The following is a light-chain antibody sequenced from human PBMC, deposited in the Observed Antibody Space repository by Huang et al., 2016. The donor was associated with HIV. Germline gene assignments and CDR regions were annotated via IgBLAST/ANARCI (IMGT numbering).Light chain of an antibody. CDR1: QTIRAN. Sequence: EIVMTQSPATLSVSPGARVTLSCRASQTIRANVAWYRQKPGPAPRLLIYAASTRATDTPPRVSGSGSGTEFTLAISSLQSEDFAVYYCQQYSDWPRTFGLGTKVDIK. V-gene: IGKV3-15*01. CDR2: AAS. J-gene: IGKJ1*01. CDR3: QQYSDWPRT.